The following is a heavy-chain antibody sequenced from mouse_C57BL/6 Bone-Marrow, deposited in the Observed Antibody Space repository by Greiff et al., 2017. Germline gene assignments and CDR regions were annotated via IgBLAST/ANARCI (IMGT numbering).Heavy chain of an antibody. V-gene: IGHV5-4*01. J-gene: IGHJ2*01. CDR1: GFTFSSYA. D-gene: IGHD2-5*01. CDR2: ISDGGSYT. CDR3: AREASYYSNSDYFDY. Sequence: EVKLVESGGGLVKPGGSLKLSCAASGFTFSSYAMSWVRQTPEKRLEWVATISDGGSYTYYPDNVKGRFTISRDNAKNNLYLQMSHLKSEDTAMYYCAREASYYSNSDYFDYWGQGTTLTVSS.